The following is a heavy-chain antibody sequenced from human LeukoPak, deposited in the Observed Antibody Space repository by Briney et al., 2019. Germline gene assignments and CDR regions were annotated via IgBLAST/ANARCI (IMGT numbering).Heavy chain of an antibody. D-gene: IGHD5-18*01. Sequence: GGSLRLSCAASGFLFSDYYMSWIRQAPGKGLEWVAYIISSSGSYTNYADSVKGRFTISRDNAKTSLYLQMNSLRADDTAVYYCARARGYSFRFYFDYWGQGTLVTVSS. J-gene: IGHJ4*02. V-gene: IGHV3-11*05. CDR1: GFLFSDYY. CDR2: IISSSGSYT. CDR3: ARARGYSFRFYFDY.